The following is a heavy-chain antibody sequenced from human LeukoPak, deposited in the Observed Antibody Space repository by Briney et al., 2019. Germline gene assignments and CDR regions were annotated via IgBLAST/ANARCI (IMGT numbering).Heavy chain of an antibody. D-gene: IGHD6-13*01. CDR3: ARVNMKTRWYPPYY. J-gene: IGHJ4*02. V-gene: IGHV1-69*01. CDR1: GGSFSSYA. Sequence: SVKVSCKASGGSFSSYAISWVRQAPGQGLEWMGGIIPIFRTPNYVQKFQGRVTITADESTSTAYMELSSLRSEDTAVYYCARVNMKTRWYPPYYWGQGTLVTVSS. CDR2: IIPIFRTP.